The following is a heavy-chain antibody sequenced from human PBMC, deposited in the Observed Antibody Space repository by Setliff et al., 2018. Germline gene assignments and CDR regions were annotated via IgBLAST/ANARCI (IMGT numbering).Heavy chain of an antibody. J-gene: IGHJ3*02. CDR1: GDSISSGYYY. CDR3: ARVYGENDLPDI. D-gene: IGHD4-17*01. V-gene: IGHV4-39*07. CDR2: LSFAGDA. Sequence: SETLSLTCTVSGDSISSGYYYWAWIRQTPGKGLEWVGSLSFAGDAYYNPSLKSRVTMSLDTSKNQFSLRVKSVTAADTAMYYCARVYGENDLPDIWGQGTMVTVSS.